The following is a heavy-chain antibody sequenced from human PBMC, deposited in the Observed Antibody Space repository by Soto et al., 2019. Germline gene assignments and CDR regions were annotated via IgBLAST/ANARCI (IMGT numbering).Heavy chain of an antibody. CDR3: ARRGSR. Sequence: EVQLVESGGGLVQPGGSLRLSCAASGFTFSSSEMYWVRQAPGKGLEWISYIHPGGQTIFYAESVKGRFTISRDNAKHSVYPQMNSLRAEDTAAYYCARRGSRWGRGTKVTVSS. D-gene: IGHD2-15*01. CDR2: IHPGGQTI. CDR1: GFTFSSSE. J-gene: IGHJ3*01. V-gene: IGHV3-48*03.